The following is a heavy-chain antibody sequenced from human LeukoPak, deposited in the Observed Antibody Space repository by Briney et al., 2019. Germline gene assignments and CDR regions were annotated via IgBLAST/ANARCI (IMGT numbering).Heavy chain of an antibody. Sequence: ASVKVSCKASGGTFSSYAISWVRQAPGQGLEWMGGIIPIFGTANYAQKFQGRVTITADKSTSTAYMELSSLRSEDAAVYYCARDPEYHQPGYYYYYMDVWGKGTTVTVSS. J-gene: IGHJ6*03. CDR2: IIPIFGTA. V-gene: IGHV1-69*06. CDR3: ARDPEYHQPGYYYYYMDV. D-gene: IGHD6-6*01. CDR1: GGTFSSYA.